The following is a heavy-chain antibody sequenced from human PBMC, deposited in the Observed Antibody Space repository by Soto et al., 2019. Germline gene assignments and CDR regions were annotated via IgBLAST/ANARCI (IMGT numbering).Heavy chain of an antibody. Sequence: QVQLQESGPGLVRPSGTESLTCAVTGVSISSDNWWSCDRQPPGKALEWIGGIHHSGSTNYNPSLKSRVTMSVVPSKDLFSLTLNSVTAADTAFYYCARDQGSHPGDWGQGTLVSVSS. CDR3: ARDQGSHPGD. D-gene: IGHD6-13*01. V-gene: IGHV4-4*02. J-gene: IGHJ4*02. CDR2: IHHSGST. CDR1: GVSISSDNW.